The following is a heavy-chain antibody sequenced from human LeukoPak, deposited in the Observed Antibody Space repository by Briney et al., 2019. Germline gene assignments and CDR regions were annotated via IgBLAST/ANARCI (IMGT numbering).Heavy chain of an antibody. CDR2: ISAHNGNT. CDR3: ARYSAAPRDDAFDI. V-gene: IGHV1-18*01. CDR1: GYTFASYG. Sequence: GASVKVSSKASGYTFASYGITWVRQAPGQGLEWMGRISAHNGNTNYAQKLQGRVTMTTDTSTSTAYMELRSLRSDDTAVYYCARYSAAPRDDAFDIWGQGTIVTVSS. J-gene: IGHJ3*02. D-gene: IGHD2-2*01.